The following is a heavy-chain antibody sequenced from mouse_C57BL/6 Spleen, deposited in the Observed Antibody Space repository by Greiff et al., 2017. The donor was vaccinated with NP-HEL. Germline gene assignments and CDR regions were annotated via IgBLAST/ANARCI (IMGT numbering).Heavy chain of an antibody. V-gene: IGHV1-26*01. CDR1: GYTFTDYY. J-gene: IGHJ3*01. CDR2: INPNNGGT. CDR3: ARGGHSAWFAC. Sequence: VQLHQSGPELVKPGASVKISCKASGYTFTDYYMNWVKQSHGKSLEWIGDINPNNGGTSYNQKFKGKATLTVDKSSSTAYMELRSLTSEDSAVYYCARGGHSAWFACWGQGTLVTVSA.